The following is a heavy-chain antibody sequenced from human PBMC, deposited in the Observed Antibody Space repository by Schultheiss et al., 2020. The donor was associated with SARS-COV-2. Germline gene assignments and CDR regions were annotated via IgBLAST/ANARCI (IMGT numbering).Heavy chain of an antibody. CDR1: GFTFSSYW. CDR2: ISSSSSYI. J-gene: IGHJ4*02. D-gene: IGHD3-9*01. Sequence: GGSLRLSCAASGFTFSSYWMSWVRQAPGKGLEWVSSISSSSSYIYYADSVKGRFTISRDNSKNTLYLQMNSLRAEDTALYYCAKDSYDILTGEFDYWGQGTLVTVSS. V-gene: IGHV3-21*04. CDR3: AKDSYDILTGEFDY.